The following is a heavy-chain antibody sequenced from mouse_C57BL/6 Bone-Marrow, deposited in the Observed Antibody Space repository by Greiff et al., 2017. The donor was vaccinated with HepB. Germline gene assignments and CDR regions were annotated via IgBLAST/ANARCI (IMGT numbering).Heavy chain of an antibody. CDR2: ISDGGSYT. J-gene: IGHJ1*03. D-gene: IGHD1-1*01. CDR1: GFTFSSYA. CDR3: AREGATVVARYFDV. V-gene: IGHV5-4*01. Sequence: EVKVEESGGGLVKPGGSLKLSCAASGFTFSSYAMSWVRQTPEKRLEWVATISDGGSYTYYPDNVKGRFTISRDNAKNNLYLQMSHLKSEDTAMYYCAREGATVVARYFDVWGTGTTVTVSS.